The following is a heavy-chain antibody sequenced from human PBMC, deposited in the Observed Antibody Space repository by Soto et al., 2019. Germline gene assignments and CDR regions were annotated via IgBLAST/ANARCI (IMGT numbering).Heavy chain of an antibody. D-gene: IGHD1-26*01. V-gene: IGHV3-15*07. J-gene: IGHJ4*02. Sequence: EVQLVESGGGLVRPGGSQRLSCAASGSTFSHVWMNWVRQAPGKGLEWVGRIKSKTAGYAPDYAAPGKGRFTISRDDLKDTVYLEINSLKTYDTAVYYCTTGGIVGVGIDYWGQGTLVTVSS. CDR2: IKSKTAGYAP. CDR3: TTGGIVGVGIDY. CDR1: GSTFSHVW.